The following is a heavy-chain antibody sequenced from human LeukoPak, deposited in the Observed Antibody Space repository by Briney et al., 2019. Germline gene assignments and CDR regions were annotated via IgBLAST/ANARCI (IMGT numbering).Heavy chain of an antibody. CDR2: INRSGST. CDR3: ARGPLNRYCSSTSCYAGARQGYYYYGMDV. V-gene: IGHV4-34*01. J-gene: IGHJ6*04. D-gene: IGHD2-2*01. CDR1: GGSFSGYY. Sequence: PSETLSLTCAVYGGSFSGYYWSWIRQPPGKGLEWIGEINRSGSTNYNPSLKSRVTISVDTSKNQFSLKLSSVTAADTAVYYCARGPLNRYCSSTSCYAGARQGYYYYGMDVWGKGTTVTVSS.